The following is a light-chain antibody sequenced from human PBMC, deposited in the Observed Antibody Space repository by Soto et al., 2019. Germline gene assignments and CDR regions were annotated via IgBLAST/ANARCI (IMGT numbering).Light chain of an antibody. Sequence: QSALTQSASVSGSPGQSITISCTGTSSDVGGYNYVSWYQQHPGKAPKLMIYDVSNRPSGVSNRFSGSKSGNTASLTISGLQAEDEADYYCNLYTVSSTLVFGTGTKVTVL. CDR3: NLYTVSSTLV. J-gene: IGLJ1*01. CDR1: SSDVGGYNY. V-gene: IGLV2-14*01. CDR2: DVS.